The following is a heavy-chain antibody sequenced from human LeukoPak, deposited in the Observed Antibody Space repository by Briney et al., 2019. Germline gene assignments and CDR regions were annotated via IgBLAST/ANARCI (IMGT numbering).Heavy chain of an antibody. CDR2: ISDSGGSA. CDR1: GFTFNTYA. CDR3: AKRGLAAALFR. V-gene: IGHV3-23*01. D-gene: IGHD6-13*01. J-gene: IGHJ4*02. Sequence: GGSLRLSCAASGFTFNTYAMSWVRQAPGKGQEWVSAISDSGGSAYYADSVKGRFTISRDNSKNTLYLQMNRLRAEDTAVYYCAKRGLAAALFRWGQGTLVTVSS.